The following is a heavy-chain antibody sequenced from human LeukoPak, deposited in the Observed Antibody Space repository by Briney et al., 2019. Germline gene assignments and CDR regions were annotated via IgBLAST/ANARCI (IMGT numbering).Heavy chain of an antibody. J-gene: IGHJ6*03. CDR2: IYYSGST. Sequence: SETLSLTCAVSGYSISSGYSISNGYYWGWIRQPPGKGLEWIGSIYYSGSTYYNPSLKSRVTISVDTSKNQFSLKLSSVTAADTAVYYCAKLVSSMAALARYYYYMDVWGKGTTVTVSS. CDR1: GYSISSGYSISNGYY. D-gene: IGHD6-6*01. V-gene: IGHV4-39*01. CDR3: AKLVSSMAALARYYYYMDV.